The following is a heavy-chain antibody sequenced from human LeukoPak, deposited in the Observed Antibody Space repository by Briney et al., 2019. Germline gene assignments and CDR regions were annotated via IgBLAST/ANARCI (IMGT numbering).Heavy chain of an antibody. CDR1: GFTFTTFG. Sequence: GGSLRPSCAASGFTFTTFGIHWVRQAPGKGLEWVSYISSSSSYTNYADSVKGRFTISRDNAKNSLYLQMNSLRAEDTAVYYCARALERPIFDYWGQGTLVTVSS. CDR2: ISSSSSYT. J-gene: IGHJ4*02. D-gene: IGHD1-1*01. CDR3: ARALERPIFDY. V-gene: IGHV3-21*05.